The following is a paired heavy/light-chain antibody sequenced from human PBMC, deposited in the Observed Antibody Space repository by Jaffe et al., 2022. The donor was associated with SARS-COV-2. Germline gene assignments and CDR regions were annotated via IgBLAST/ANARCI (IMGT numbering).Heavy chain of an antibody. CDR1: GFTFSDYY. J-gene: IGHJ2*01. CDR2: ISSSSSYT. V-gene: IGHV3-11*06. CDR3: ARVARGPGYYDSSGYSHWYFDL. D-gene: IGHD3-22*01. Sequence: QVQLVESGGGLVKPGGSLRLSCAASGFTFSDYYMSWIRQAPGKGLEWVSYISSSSSYTNYADSVKGRFTISRDNAKNSLYLQMNSLRAEDTAVYYCARVARGPGYYDSSGYSHWYFDLWGRGTLVTVSS.
Light chain of an antibody. CDR3: QQYYSTPPT. V-gene: IGKV4-1*01. Sequence: DIVMTQSPDSLAVSLGERATINCKSSQSVLYSSNNKNYLAWYQQKPGQPPKLLIYWASTRESGVPDRFSGSGSGTDFTLTISSLQAEDVAVYYCQQYYSTPPTFGPGTKVDIK. J-gene: IGKJ3*01. CDR2: WAS. CDR1: QSVLYSSNNKNY.